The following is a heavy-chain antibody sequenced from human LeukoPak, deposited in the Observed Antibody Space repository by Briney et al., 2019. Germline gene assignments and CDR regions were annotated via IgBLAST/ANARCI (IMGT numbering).Heavy chain of an antibody. V-gene: IGHV1-46*01. CDR3: ARDEVAGVYYFDY. D-gene: IGHD6-13*01. CDR2: IDPSGGSP. CDR1: GYTFTSHY. Sequence: GASVKVSCKASGYTFTSHYMHWVRQAPGQGLEWMGVIDPSGGSPNYAQKFQGRLIMTGDTSTGTVYMELSSLRSEDTALYYCARDEVAGVYYFDYWGQGTLVTVSS. J-gene: IGHJ4*02.